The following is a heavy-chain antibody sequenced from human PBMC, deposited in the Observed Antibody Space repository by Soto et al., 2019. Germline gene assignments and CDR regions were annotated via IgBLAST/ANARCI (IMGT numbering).Heavy chain of an antibody. V-gene: IGHV4-34*01. CDR2: INHSGST. Sequence: SETLSLTCAVYGESFSGYYWNWIRQPPGKGLEWIGKINHSGSTNYNPSLKSRVTISVDTSKNQFDLKLTSVTAADTAVFYCARVPAQYDHSYYGVDVWGQGTTVTVS. D-gene: IGHD3-16*01. CDR1: GESFSGYY. CDR3: ARVPAQYDHSYYGVDV. J-gene: IGHJ6*01.